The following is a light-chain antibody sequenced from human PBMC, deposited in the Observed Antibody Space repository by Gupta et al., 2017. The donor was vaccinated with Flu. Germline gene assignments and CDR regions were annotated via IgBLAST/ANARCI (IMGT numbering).Light chain of an antibody. CDR3: QAWDSITVV. J-gene: IGLJ2*01. Sequence: YDLSQPPSVSVALGQTARISCGAENMGSVLVHWYQKRPGQAPVMVIHKDNMRPSGIPDRFSGSKSWNMATLTISGAQAGDEADYYCQAWDSITVVFGGGTKVTVL. CDR2: KDN. V-gene: IGLV3-9*01. CDR1: NMGSVL.